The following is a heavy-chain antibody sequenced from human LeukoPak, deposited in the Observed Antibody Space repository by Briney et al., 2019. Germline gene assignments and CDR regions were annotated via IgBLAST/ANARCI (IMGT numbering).Heavy chain of an antibody. CDR2: INPNSGGT. J-gene: IGHJ4*02. CDR3: ARGYSSGWYLHY. D-gene: IGHD6-19*01. CDR1: GYTFTGYY. Sequence: ASVKVSCKASGYTFTGYYMDWVRQAPGQGLEWMGWINPNSGGTNYAQKFQGWVTMTRDTSISTAYMELSRLRSDDTAVYYCARGYSSGWYLHYWGQGTLVTVSS. V-gene: IGHV1-2*04.